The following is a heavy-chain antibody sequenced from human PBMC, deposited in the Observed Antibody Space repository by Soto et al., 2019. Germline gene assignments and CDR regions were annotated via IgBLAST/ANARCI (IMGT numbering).Heavy chain of an antibody. CDR1: VGSGFTFTDYA. CDR3: VGDYGGLEGFYV. D-gene: IGHD4-17*01. V-gene: IGHV3-23*01. Sequence: EVQLLESGGGLVQPGGSLRLSCVASVGSGFTFTDYAMAWVRQAPEKGLEWVSGISGSDYRTYYADSVKGRFTISRDNSKNTLFLQMNSLRAEDTAIYYCVGDYGGLEGFYVWGQGTMVTVSS. J-gene: IGHJ3*01. CDR2: ISGSDYRT.